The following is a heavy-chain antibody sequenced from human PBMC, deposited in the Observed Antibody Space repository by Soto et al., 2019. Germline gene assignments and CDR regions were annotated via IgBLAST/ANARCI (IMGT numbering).Heavy chain of an antibody. J-gene: IGHJ4*02. CDR2: ISAHNGNT. CDR1: GYTFTCYG. V-gene: IGHV1-18*01. D-gene: IGHD1-1*01. Sequence: QVHLVQSGAEVKKPGASVKVSCKCSGYTFTCYGITWVRQAPGQGLEWMGWISAHNGNTDYAQKLQGRVTVTRDTSTSTAYMELRSLRSVDTAVYYCARGRYGDYWGQGALVTVSS. CDR3: ARGRYGDY.